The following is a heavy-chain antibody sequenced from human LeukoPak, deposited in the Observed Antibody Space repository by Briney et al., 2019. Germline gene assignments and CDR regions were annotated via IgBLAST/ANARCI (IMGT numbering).Heavy chain of an antibody. CDR1: GFAFISYS. CDR3: ARGHSGSYQRTDAFDI. D-gene: IGHD1-26*01. J-gene: IGHJ3*02. CDR2: TSSGSDYI. Sequence: GGSLRLSCAASGFAFISYSINWVRQAPGKGLEWVSSTSSGSDYIYYADSMKGRFSTSRDNAKNSLDLQMNSLRVEDTAVYYCARGHSGSYQRTDAFDIWGQGTMVTVSS. V-gene: IGHV3-21*01.